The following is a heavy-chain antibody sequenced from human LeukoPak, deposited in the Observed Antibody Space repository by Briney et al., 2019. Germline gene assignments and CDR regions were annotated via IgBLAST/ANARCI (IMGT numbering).Heavy chain of an antibody. D-gene: IGHD3-10*01. Sequence: GGSLRLSCAASGFTFSSYAMSWVRQAPGKGLEWVLAISGSGGSTYYADSVKGRFTISRDNSKNTLYLQMNSLRAEDTAVYHCAKEDYYGSVHYWGQGTLVTVSS. CDR2: ISGSGGST. J-gene: IGHJ4*02. CDR1: GFTFSSYA. V-gene: IGHV3-23*01. CDR3: AKEDYYGSVHY.